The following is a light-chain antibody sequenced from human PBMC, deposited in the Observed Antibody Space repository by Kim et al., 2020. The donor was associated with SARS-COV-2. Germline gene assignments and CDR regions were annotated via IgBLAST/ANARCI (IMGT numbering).Light chain of an antibody. CDR2: DAS. J-gene: IGKJ1*01. CDR3: QQYNSFSVT. CDR1: QSISIW. Sequence: DIQMTQSPSTLSASVGDRVTITCRASQSISIWLAWYQQKPGKAPKLLMYDASSLETGVPSRFSGSGSGTEFTLTISSLQPDDFATYYCQQYNSFSVTFGQGTKVDIK. V-gene: IGKV1-5*01.